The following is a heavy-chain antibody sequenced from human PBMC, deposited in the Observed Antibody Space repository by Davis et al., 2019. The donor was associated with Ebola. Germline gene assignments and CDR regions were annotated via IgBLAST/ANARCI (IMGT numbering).Heavy chain of an antibody. CDR2: IYHSGNA. D-gene: IGHD2-15*01. CDR1: GGSISGGDYF. J-gene: IGHJ5*02. Sequence: SETLSLTCTVSGGSISGGDYFWSWIRQPPGKGLEWIGYIYHSGNAYYNPSLKSRVTISVDTSKNQFSLKLSSVTAADTAVYYCARELGYCSGGSCYSGWFDPWGQGTLVTVSS. CDR3: ARELGYCSGGSCYSGWFDP. V-gene: IGHV4-30-4*01.